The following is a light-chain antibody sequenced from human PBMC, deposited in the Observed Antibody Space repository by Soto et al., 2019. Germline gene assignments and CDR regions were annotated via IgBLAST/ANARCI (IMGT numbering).Light chain of an antibody. CDR1: QSVSSY. V-gene: IGKV3-15*01. CDR3: QQNKEWPGT. CDR2: DAS. J-gene: IGKJ1*01. Sequence: EIVMTQSPATLSVSPGERVTLSCRASQSVSSYLAWFQQKPGQAPRLLIYDASTRATGIPVRFSGSGSGTEFTLTISSLQSQDFGIYYCQQNKEWPGTFDQGTKVEIK.